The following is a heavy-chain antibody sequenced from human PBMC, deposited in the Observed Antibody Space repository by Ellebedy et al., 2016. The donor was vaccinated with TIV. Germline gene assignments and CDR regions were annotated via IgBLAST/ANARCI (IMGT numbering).Heavy chain of an antibody. CDR2: ISGSGGST. Sequence: GGSLRLXXAASGFTFSSYAMSWVRQAPGKGLEWVSAISGSGGSTYYADSVKGRFTISRDNSKNTLYLQMNSLRAEDTAVYYCAKIISPFWSGPYGMDVWGQGTTVTVSS. CDR1: GFTFSSYA. V-gene: IGHV3-23*01. CDR3: AKIISPFWSGPYGMDV. J-gene: IGHJ6*02. D-gene: IGHD3-3*01.